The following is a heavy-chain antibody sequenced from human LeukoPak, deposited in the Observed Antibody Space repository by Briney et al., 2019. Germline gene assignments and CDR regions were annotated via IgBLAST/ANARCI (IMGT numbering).Heavy chain of an antibody. CDR1: GGSISSSSYY. CDR3: ARGSHSSGYYYDY. V-gene: IGHV4-39*01. J-gene: IGHJ4*02. D-gene: IGHD3-22*01. CDR2: IYYSGST. Sequence: SETLSLTCTVSGGSISSSSYYWGWIRQPPGKGLEWIGSIYYSGSTHYNPSLKSRVTISLDTSKKQFSLKLSSMTAADTAVYYCARGSHSSGYYYDYWGQGTLVTVSS.